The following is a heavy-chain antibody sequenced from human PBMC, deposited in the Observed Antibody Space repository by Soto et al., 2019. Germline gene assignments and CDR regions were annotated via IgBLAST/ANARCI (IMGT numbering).Heavy chain of an antibody. CDR1: GGSISRYY. D-gene: IGHD2-21*02. Sequence: QVRLQESGPGLVKPSETLSLTCTVSGGSISRYYWSWIRQPPGKGLEWIGYLYNAGSTIYNPSLTSRLTISVDMSQNQFSLTLNYVTAADTAVYYCARDLWGYCGTDCYPLDVWGQGTTVTVSS. V-gene: IGHV4-59*01. CDR2: LYNAGST. CDR3: ARDLWGYCGTDCYPLDV. J-gene: IGHJ6*02.